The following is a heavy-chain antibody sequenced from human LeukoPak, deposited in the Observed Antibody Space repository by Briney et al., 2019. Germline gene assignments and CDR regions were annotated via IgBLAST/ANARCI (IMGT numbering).Heavy chain of an antibody. Sequence: GGSLRLSCAASGITFSSYAMSWVRQAPGKGLEWVSAISGSGGSTYYADSVKGRFTISRDNAKNSLYLQMNSLRAEDTAVYYCAGGLPATGNYWGQGTLVTVSS. CDR1: GITFSSYA. CDR3: AGGLPATGNY. V-gene: IGHV3-23*01. CDR2: ISGSGGST. D-gene: IGHD2-2*01. J-gene: IGHJ4*02.